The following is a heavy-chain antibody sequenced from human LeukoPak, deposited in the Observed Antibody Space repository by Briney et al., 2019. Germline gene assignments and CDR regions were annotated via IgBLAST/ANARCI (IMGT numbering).Heavy chain of an antibody. J-gene: IGHJ4*02. CDR3: ARDRPYYYGSGSYPSFDY. CDR1: GYTFTSYG. D-gene: IGHD3-10*01. V-gene: IGHV1-18*01. Sequence: ASVKVSCKASGYTFTSYGISWVRQAPGQGLEWMGWISAYKGKRNNAQTLQGTVTMPTDSSTSTAYMELRSLRSDDTAVYYCARDRPYYYGSGSYPSFDYWGQGTLVTVSS. CDR2: ISAYKGKR.